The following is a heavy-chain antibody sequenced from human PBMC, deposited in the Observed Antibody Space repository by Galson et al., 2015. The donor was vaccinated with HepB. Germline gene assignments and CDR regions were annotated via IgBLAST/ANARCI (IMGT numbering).Heavy chain of an antibody. CDR1: GFTFSSYA. V-gene: IGHV3-11*01. D-gene: IGHD3-10*01. CDR2: ISSSGSTI. J-gene: IGHJ6*02. Sequence: SLRLSCAASGFTFSSYAMSWVRQAPGKGLEWVSYISSSGSTIYYADSVKGRFTISRDNAKNSLYLQMNSLRAEDTAVYYCARDRGFVPHRLWFGELYYGMDVWGQGTTVTVSS. CDR3: ARDRGFVPHRLWFGELYYGMDV.